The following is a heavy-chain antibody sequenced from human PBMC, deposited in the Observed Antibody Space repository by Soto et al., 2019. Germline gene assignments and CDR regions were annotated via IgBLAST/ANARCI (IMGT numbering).Heavy chain of an antibody. CDR1: GGLFSSYP. J-gene: IGHJ5*02. Sequence: QAQLVQSGAEVKKPGSSVKVSCKASGGLFSSYPISWVRQVPGQGLEWMGGIIPVFQTAYYTQRFQGRVTITADESTNTAYMELSSLRSEDTAIYYCAKGDSSWVSWFDPWGQGTLVTVSS. D-gene: IGHD6-19*01. CDR2: IIPVFQTA. V-gene: IGHV1-69*01. CDR3: AKGDSSWVSWFDP.